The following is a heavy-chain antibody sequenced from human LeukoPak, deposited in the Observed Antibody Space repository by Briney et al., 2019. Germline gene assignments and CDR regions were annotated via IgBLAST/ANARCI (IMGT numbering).Heavy chain of an antibody. Sequence: GGSLRLSCAASGFTFSGYSMNWVRQAPGKGLEWVSSISSSSSYIYYADSVKGRFTISRDNAKNSLYLRMNSLRAEDTAVYYCAREIPRGLGVVSDYWGQGTLVTVSS. J-gene: IGHJ4*02. D-gene: IGHD3-3*01. CDR1: GFTFSGYS. V-gene: IGHV3-21*01. CDR3: AREIPRGLGVVSDY. CDR2: ISSSSSYI.